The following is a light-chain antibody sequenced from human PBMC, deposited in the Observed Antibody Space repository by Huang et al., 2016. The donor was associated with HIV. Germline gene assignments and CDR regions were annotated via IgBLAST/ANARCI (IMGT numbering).Light chain of an antibody. CDR3: QEYNEWPSGT. CDR1: QSVSIN. J-gene: IGKJ1*01. V-gene: IGKV3-15*01. CDR2: GAS. Sequence: ELVMTQSPATLSVSPGERATLSCRASQSVSINLALYQHKPGQAPKPLIYGASTRATGGPARFSGSGSGTEFTLAISGLQSEDFAIYYCQEYNEWPSGTFGQGTKVEMK.